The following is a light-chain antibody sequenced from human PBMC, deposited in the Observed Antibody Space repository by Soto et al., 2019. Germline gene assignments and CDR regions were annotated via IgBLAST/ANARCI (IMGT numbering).Light chain of an antibody. V-gene: IGKV1-5*01. CDR3: QQYGSSLPLT. Sequence: DIQMTQSPSTLSASVGDRVTITFRASQSINTWLAWYQQKPGKAPKLVIYDASSLQSGVPSRVSGSGSGTDFTLTISRLEPEDFAVYYCQQYGSSLPLTFGGGTKVDIK. CDR2: DAS. J-gene: IGKJ4*01. CDR1: QSINTW.